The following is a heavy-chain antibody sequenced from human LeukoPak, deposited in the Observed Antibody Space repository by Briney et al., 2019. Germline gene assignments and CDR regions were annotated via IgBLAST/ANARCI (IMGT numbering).Heavy chain of an antibody. V-gene: IGHV4-39*07. CDR2: IYYSGST. D-gene: IGHD5-12*01. Sequence: SETLSLTCTVSGGSISSSSYYWGWIRQPPGKGLEWIGSIYYSGSTYYNPSLKSRVTISVDTSKNQFSLKLSSVTAADTAVYYCARGGEAFDIWGQGTMVTVSS. CDR1: GGSISSSSYY. J-gene: IGHJ3*02. CDR3: ARGGEAFDI.